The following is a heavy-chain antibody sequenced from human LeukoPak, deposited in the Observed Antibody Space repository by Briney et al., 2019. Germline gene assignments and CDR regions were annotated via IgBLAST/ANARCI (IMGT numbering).Heavy chain of an antibody. CDR2: TNPNSGGT. V-gene: IGHV1-2*02. CDR1: GYTFTGYY. Sequence: GASVKVSCKASGYTFTGYYMHWVRQAPGQGLEWMGWTNPNSGGTNYAQKFQGRVTMTRDTSISTAYMELSRLRSDDTAVYYCARVAEGGYSYGYPYYYYYMDVWGKGTTVTVSS. CDR3: ARVAEGGYSYGYPYYYYYMDV. J-gene: IGHJ6*03. D-gene: IGHD5-18*01.